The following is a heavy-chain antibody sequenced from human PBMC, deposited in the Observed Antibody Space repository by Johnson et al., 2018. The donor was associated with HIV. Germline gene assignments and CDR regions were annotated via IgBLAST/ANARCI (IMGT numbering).Heavy chain of an antibody. CDR1: GFTFDDYG. CDR3: ARDGDSSSGYQPDAFDI. D-gene: IGHD3-22*01. Sequence: QVQLVESGGRVVRPGGSLRLSCAASGFTFDDYGMSWVRQAPGKGLEWVAVISYDGSNKYYADSVKGRFTISRDNSKNTLYLQMNSLRAEDTAVYYCARDGDSSSGYQPDAFDIWGQGTMVTVSS. J-gene: IGHJ3*02. V-gene: IGHV3-30*03. CDR2: ISYDGSNK.